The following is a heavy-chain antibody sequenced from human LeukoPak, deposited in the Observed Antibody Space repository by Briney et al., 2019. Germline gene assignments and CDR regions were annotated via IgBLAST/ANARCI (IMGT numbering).Heavy chain of an antibody. CDR1: GFTFNDYY. V-gene: IGHV3-11*05. D-gene: IGHD3-10*01. CDR3: SRDFYGSGSSIIDY. CDR2: ISSSSSYT. J-gene: IGHJ4*02. Sequence: GGSLRLSCAASGFTFNDYYMSWIRQAPGKGPEWVSYISSSSSYTNYADSVKGRFTISRDNAKNSLYLQMNSLRAEDTAVYYCSRDFYGSGSSIIDYWGQGTLVTVSS.